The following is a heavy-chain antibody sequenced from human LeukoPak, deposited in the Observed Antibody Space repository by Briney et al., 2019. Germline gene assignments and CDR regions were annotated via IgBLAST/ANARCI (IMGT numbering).Heavy chain of an antibody. Sequence: GGSLRLSCAASGFTFSSYEMHWVRQAPGKGLEWVPYISSSGSTIYYADSVKGRFTISRDNAKNSLYLQMNSLRAEDTAVYYCARDYGGSSPFDYWGQGTLVTVSS. CDR1: GFTFSSYE. D-gene: IGHD4-23*01. CDR2: ISSSGSTI. V-gene: IGHV3-48*03. CDR3: ARDYGGSSPFDY. J-gene: IGHJ4*02.